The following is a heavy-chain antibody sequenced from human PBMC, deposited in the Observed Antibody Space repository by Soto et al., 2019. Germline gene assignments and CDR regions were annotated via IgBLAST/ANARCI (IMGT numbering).Heavy chain of an antibody. D-gene: IGHD3-3*01. CDR2: LRDDGSSV. J-gene: IGHJ4*02. CDR3: VRDRYTMSDFWSAFSSD. CDR1: GFNCSRSP. V-gene: IGHV3-23*04. Sequence: ELHLVQSGGGFVQQGGSLRLSCAASGFNCSRSPMSWARQVPGKGVEWVSALRDDGSSVYYVDSEKGRFTISRDNAKNTSSLRMKNLRAEDAAIYYCVRDRYTMSDFWSAFSSDWGQGAMVIFSS.